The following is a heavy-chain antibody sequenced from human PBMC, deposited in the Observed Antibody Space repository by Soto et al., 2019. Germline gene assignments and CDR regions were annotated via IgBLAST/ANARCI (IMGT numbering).Heavy chain of an antibody. D-gene: IGHD6-19*01. CDR3: AKTRSIAVADDAFDI. V-gene: IGHV3-9*01. Sequence: GGSLRLSCAASGFTFDDYAMHWVRQAPGKGLEWVSGISWNSGSIGYADSVKGRFTISRDNAKNSLYLQMNSLRAEDTALYYCAKTRSIAVADDAFDIWGQGTMVTVSS. CDR2: ISWNSGSI. CDR1: GFTFDDYA. J-gene: IGHJ3*02.